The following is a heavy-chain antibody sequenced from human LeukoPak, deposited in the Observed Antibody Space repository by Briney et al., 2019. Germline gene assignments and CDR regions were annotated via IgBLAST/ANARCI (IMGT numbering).Heavy chain of an antibody. CDR3: ARVHYYDSSGYYEDY. V-gene: IGHV4-34*01. J-gene: IGHJ4*02. Sequence: SETLSLTCAVYGGSFSGYYWSWIRLPPGKGLEWIGEINHSGSTNYNPSLKSRVTISVDTSKNQFSLKLSSVTAADTAVYYCARVHYYDSSGYYEDYWGQGTLVTVSS. D-gene: IGHD3-22*01. CDR1: GGSFSGYY. CDR2: INHSGST.